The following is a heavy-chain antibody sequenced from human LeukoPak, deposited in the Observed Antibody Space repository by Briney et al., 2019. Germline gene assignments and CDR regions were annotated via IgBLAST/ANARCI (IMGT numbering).Heavy chain of an antibody. CDR3: ARNFGWTENAFDI. CDR1: GGTFSSYA. CDR2: IIPILGIA. V-gene: IGHV1-69*04. Sequence: SVKVSCKASGGTFSSYAISWVRRAPGQGLEWMGRIIPILGIANYAQKFQGRVTITADESTSTAYMELSSLRSEDTAVYYCARNFGWTENAFDIWGQGTMVTVSS. J-gene: IGHJ3*02. D-gene: IGHD3-10*01.